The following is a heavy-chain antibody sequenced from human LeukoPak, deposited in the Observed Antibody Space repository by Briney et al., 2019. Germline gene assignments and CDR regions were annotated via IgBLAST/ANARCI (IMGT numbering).Heavy chain of an antibody. CDR2: KSYDGSNK. Sequence: XRQAPGKGLEWVAVKSYDGSNKYYADSVKGRFTISRDNSKNTLYLQMNSLRAEDTAVYYCAKDRAMALDYWGQGTLVTVSS. D-gene: IGHD5-18*01. J-gene: IGHJ4*02. V-gene: IGHV3-30*18. CDR3: AKDRAMALDY.